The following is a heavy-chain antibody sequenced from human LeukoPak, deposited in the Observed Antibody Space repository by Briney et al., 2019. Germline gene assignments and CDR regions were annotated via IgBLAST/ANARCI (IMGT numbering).Heavy chain of an antibody. J-gene: IGHJ3*02. CDR2: MNPNSGNT. CDR1: GYSFTSYD. Sequence: ASVKVSCKASGYSFTSYDINWVRQATGQGLEWMGWMNPNSGNTGYEQKFQGRVTMTRSTSISTAYMELSSLRSEDTAVYYCASGWFRGAFDIWGQGTMVTVSS. V-gene: IGHV1-8*01. D-gene: IGHD3-10*01. CDR3: ASGWFRGAFDI.